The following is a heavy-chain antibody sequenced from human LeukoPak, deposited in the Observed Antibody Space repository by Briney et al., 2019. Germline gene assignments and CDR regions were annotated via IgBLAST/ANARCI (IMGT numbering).Heavy chain of an antibody. Sequence: SETLSLTCTVSGGSISSGSYYWSWIRQHPGKGLEWIGYIYYSGSTYYNPSLKSRVTISVDTSKNQFSLKLSSVTAADTAVYYCARGIMVRGVIEYNWFDPWGQGTLVTVSS. D-gene: IGHD3-10*01. CDR2: IYYSGST. CDR3: ARGIMVRGVIEYNWFDP. J-gene: IGHJ5*02. CDR1: GGSISSGSYY. V-gene: IGHV4-31*03.